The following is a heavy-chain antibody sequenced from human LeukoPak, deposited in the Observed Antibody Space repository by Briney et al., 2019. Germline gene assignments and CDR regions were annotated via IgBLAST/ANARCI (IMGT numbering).Heavy chain of an antibody. V-gene: IGHV4-34*01. Sequence: SGTLSLTCAVHGGSFSGYYWSGIRQPPGKGLEGIGEINHSGSTNYNPSLRSRVTISVDTSKNTFSLKLSSVTAADTAVYYCARRGSGMVRGVIVRAFDIWGQGTMVTVSS. CDR2: INHSGST. J-gene: IGHJ3*02. CDR3: ARRGSGMVRGVIVRAFDI. CDR1: GGSFSGYY. D-gene: IGHD3-10*01.